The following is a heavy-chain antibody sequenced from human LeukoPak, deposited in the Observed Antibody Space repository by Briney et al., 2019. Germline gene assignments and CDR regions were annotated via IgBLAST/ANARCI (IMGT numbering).Heavy chain of an antibody. Sequence: GGSLRLSWAASGFTLSNYAMTWVRQAPGKGLEWVSIISNSGGSTYFADSVTGRFTISRDNSKNTLYLQMNSLRVEDTAVYYCAKDIGSGWYYFDYWGQGTLVTVSS. J-gene: IGHJ4*02. CDR1: GFTLSNYA. V-gene: IGHV3-23*01. D-gene: IGHD6-19*01. CDR3: AKDIGSGWYYFDY. CDR2: ISNSGGST.